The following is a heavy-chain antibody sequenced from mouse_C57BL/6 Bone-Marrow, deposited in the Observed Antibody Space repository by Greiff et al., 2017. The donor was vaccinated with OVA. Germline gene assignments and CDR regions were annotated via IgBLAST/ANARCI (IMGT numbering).Heavy chain of an antibody. CDR3: ARVAGTIFAY. V-gene: IGHV1-64*01. J-gene: IGHJ3*01. D-gene: IGHD4-1*01. CDR1: GYTFTSYW. CDR2: IHPNSGIT. Sequence: VQLQQSGAELVKPGASVKLSCKASGYTFTSYWMHWVKQRPGQGLEWIGMIHPNSGITNYNEKFKSKATLTVDKSSSTAYMQLSSLTSEDSAVYYCARVAGTIFAYWGQGTLVTVSA.